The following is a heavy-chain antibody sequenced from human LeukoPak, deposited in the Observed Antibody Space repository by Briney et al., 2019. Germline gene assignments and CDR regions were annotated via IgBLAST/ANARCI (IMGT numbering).Heavy chain of an antibody. Sequence: GGSLRLSRAASGFTFSSYGMHWVRQAPGKGLEWVAVISYDGSNKYYADSVKGRFTISRDNSKNTLYLQMNSLRAEDTAVYYCAKEEPAAIVSGMDVWGQGTTVTVSS. CDR2: ISYDGSNK. J-gene: IGHJ6*02. V-gene: IGHV3-30*18. D-gene: IGHD2-2*01. CDR1: GFTFSSYG. CDR3: AKEEPAAIVSGMDV.